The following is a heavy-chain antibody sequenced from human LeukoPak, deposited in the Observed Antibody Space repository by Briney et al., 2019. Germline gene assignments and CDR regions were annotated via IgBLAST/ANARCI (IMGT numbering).Heavy chain of an antibody. CDR2: IIPIFGTA. J-gene: IGHJ4*02. CDR3: ARTPEAYCGGDCCYDY. D-gene: IGHD2-21*02. V-gene: IGHV1-69*13. CDR1: GGTFSSYA. Sequence: GASVKVSCKASGGTFSSYAISWVRQAPGQGLEWMGGIIPIFGTANYAQKFQGRVTITADESTSTAYMELSSLRSEDTAVYYCARTPEAYCGGDCCYDYWGQGTLVTVSS.